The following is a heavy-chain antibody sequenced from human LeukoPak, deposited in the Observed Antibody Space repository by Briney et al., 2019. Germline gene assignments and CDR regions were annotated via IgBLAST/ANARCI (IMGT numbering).Heavy chain of an antibody. J-gene: IGHJ4*02. CDR3: AGGEGVVPAAIFAPYFDY. D-gene: IGHD2-2*01. CDR2: IYPGDSDT. V-gene: IGHV5-51*01. CDR1: GYSFTSYW. Sequence: GESLKISCKGSGYSFTSYWIGWVRQMPGKGLEWMGIIYPGDSDTRYSPSFQGQVTISADKSISTAYLQWSSLKASDTAMYYCAGGEGVVPAAIFAPYFDYWGQGTLVTVSS.